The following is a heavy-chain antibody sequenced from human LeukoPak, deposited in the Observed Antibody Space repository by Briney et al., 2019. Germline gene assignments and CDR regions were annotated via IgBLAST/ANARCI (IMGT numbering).Heavy chain of an antibody. V-gene: IGHV3-30*18. D-gene: IGHD6-19*01. J-gene: IGHJ6*02. Sequence: GGSLRLSCAASGFTFSSYWMSWVRQAPGKGLEWVAVISYDGSNKYYADSVKGRFTISRDNSKNTLYLQMNSLRAEDTAVYYCAKDHSSGWSGYYYYGMDVWGQGTTVTVSS. CDR3: AKDHSSGWSGYYYYGMDV. CDR1: GFTFSSYW. CDR2: ISYDGSNK.